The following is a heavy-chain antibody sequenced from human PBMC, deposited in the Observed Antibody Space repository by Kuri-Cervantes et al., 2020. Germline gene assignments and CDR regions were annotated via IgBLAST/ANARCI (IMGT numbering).Heavy chain of an antibody. V-gene: IGHV1-18*01. CDR2: ISAYNGNT. CDR3: ARDKLGRSSSHLYYFDY. CDR1: GYTFTSYG. Sequence: ASVKVSCKASGYTFTSYGISWVRQAPGQGLEWMGWISAYNGNTNYAQKFQGRVTMTRDTSISTAYMELSRLRSDDTAVYYCARDKLGRSSSHLYYFDYWGQGTLVTVSS. J-gene: IGHJ4*02. D-gene: IGHD6-6*01.